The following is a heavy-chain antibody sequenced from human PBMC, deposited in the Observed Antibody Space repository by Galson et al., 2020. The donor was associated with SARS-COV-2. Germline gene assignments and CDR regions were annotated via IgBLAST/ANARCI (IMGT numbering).Heavy chain of an antibody. CDR2: INPNSGGT. D-gene: IGHD2-15*01. Sequence: ASVKVSCKASGYTFTGYYMHWVRQAPGQGLEWMGWINPNSGGTNYAQKFQGRVTMTRDTSISTAYMELSRLRSDDTAVYYWAREGCSGGSCSLSYWFDPWGQGTLVTVSS. V-gene: IGHV1-2*02. CDR1: GYTFTGYY. J-gene: IGHJ5*02. CDR3: AREGCSGGSCSLSYWFDP.